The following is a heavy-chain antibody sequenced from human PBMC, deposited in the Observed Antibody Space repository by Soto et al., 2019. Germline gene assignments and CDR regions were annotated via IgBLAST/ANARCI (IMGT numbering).Heavy chain of an antibody. D-gene: IGHD3-9*01. Sequence: SVKVSCKASGGTFSSYAISWVRQAPGQGLEWMGGIIPIFGTANYAQKFQGRVTITADESTSTAYMELSSLRSEDTAVYYCARDRGADILPRYSYRAYFDYWGQGTLVTVSS. CDR1: GGTFSSYA. CDR3: ARDRGADILPRYSYRAYFDY. CDR2: IIPIFGTA. V-gene: IGHV1-69*13. J-gene: IGHJ4*02.